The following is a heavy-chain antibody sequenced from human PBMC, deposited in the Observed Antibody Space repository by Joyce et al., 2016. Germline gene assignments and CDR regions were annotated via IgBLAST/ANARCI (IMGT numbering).Heavy chain of an antibody. CDR3: TRDDGSLFFVD. CDR1: GDSGASGSYY. Sequence: QVQLQESGPGVVKPSETLSLTCTVTGDSGASGSYYWTWIRQSPGKGLELIGYINFSGSTNYNPSLKGRVTMSLDTSKNQFSLKMNSGTTADTAVYYCTRDDGSLFFVDWGQGTLVTVSS. V-gene: IGHV4-61*01. D-gene: IGHD3-16*02. J-gene: IGHJ1*01. CDR2: INFSGST.